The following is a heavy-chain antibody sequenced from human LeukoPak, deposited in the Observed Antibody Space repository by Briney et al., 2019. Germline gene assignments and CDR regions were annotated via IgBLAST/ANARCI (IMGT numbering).Heavy chain of an antibody. Sequence: GGSLRLSCAASGFTFSDYYMSWIRQAPGKGLEWVSSISSSSSYIYYADSVKGRFTISRDNAKNSLYLQMNSLRAEDTAVYYCARGYSSSWHHYYYYMDVWGKGTTVTVSS. CDR3: ARGYSSSWHHYYYYMDV. D-gene: IGHD6-13*01. V-gene: IGHV3-11*06. J-gene: IGHJ6*03. CDR1: GFTFSDYY. CDR2: ISSSSSYI.